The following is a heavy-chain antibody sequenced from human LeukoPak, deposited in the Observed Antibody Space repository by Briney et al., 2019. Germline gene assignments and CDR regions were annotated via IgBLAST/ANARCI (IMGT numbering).Heavy chain of an antibody. Sequence: SGPTLVNPTQTRTLTCTFSGLSLTTSGVAVGWIRQPPGKALEWLALIYWDDDKRYRPSLKSRLTITKDTSKNQVVLTLTNMDPVDTATYYCAHSDFRYSDCWGGPYYFDYWGQGILVTVSS. J-gene: IGHJ4*02. V-gene: IGHV2-5*02. CDR1: GLSLTTSGVA. D-gene: IGHD3-3*01. CDR3: AHSDFRYSDCWGGPYYFDY. CDR2: IYWDDDK.